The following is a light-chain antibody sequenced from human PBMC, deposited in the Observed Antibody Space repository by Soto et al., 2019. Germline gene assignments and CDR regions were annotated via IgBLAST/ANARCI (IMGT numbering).Light chain of an antibody. CDR3: QHLNDYPYT. V-gene: IGKV1-6*01. J-gene: IGKJ2*01. CDR1: QDIRND. CDR2: AAS. Sequence: AIQMTQSPPFLSASVGDRVIITCRASQDIRNDLGWYQHKSGKAPKVLISAASNLQSGVPSRFSGSGSGTDFTLTISSLLPEDFATYYCQHLNDYPYTFGQGTKVDIK.